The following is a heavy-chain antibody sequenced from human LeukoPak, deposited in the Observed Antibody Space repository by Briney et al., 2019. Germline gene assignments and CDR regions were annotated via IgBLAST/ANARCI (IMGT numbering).Heavy chain of an antibody. CDR2: IYYSGST. Sequence: SETLSLTCAVYGGSFSGYYWSWIRQPPGKGLEWIGYIYYSGSTNYNPSLKSRVTISVDTSKNQFSLKLSSVTAADTAVYYCARGRDSSGYYEYYFDYWGQGTLVTVSS. CDR3: ARGRDSSGYYEYYFDY. CDR1: GGSFSGYY. J-gene: IGHJ4*02. D-gene: IGHD3-22*01. V-gene: IGHV4-59*01.